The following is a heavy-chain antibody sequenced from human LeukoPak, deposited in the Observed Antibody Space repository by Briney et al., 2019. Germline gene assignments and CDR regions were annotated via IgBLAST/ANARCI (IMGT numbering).Heavy chain of an antibody. CDR2: INWNGGTT. CDR3: ARENGCGGDCYYFDY. CDR1: GFTFDDYG. D-gene: IGHD2-21*01. Sequence: RPGGSLRLSCAASGFTFDDYGMSWVRQAPGKGLEWVSGINWNGGTTAYADSVKGRFTISRDNAKNSLYLQMNSLRAEDTALYYCARENGCGGDCYYFDYWGQGTLVTVSS. J-gene: IGHJ4*02. V-gene: IGHV3-20*04.